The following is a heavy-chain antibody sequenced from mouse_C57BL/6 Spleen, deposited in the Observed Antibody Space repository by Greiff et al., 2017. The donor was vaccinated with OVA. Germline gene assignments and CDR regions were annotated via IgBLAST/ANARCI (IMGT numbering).Heavy chain of an antibody. CDR1: GYTFTDYY. V-gene: IGHV1-26*01. CDR3: ASFEKDYDGFAY. CDR2: INPNNGGT. Sequence: EVQLQPSGPELVKPGASVKISCKASGYTFTDYYMNWVKQSHGKSLEWIGDINPNNGGTSYNQKFKGKATLNVDKYASTAYMELRSLTSEDSAVYYCASFEKDYDGFAYWGKGTLVTVAA. J-gene: IGHJ3*01. D-gene: IGHD2-4*01.